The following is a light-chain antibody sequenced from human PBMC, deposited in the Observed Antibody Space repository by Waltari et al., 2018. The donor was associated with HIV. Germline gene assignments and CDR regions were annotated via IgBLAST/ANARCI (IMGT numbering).Light chain of an antibody. V-gene: IGKV3-15*01. CDR1: QAVSSN. Sequence: EIVMTQSPATLSVSPGQRVTLSCRASQAVSSNVAWYQPKPGQSPRLLIFAASTRATGVPARFSGNGFGTDFTLSITNLQSEDFAVYHCQQYVEWPLTFGQGTKLEV. CDR2: AAS. CDR3: QQYVEWPLT. J-gene: IGKJ1*01.